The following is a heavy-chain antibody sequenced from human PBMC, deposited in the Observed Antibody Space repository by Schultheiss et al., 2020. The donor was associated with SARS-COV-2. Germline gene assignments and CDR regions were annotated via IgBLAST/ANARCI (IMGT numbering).Heavy chain of an antibody. D-gene: IGHD1-26*01. V-gene: IGHV3-21*01. J-gene: IGHJ4*02. Sequence: GGSLRLSCAASGFTFSSYSMNWVRQAPGKGLEWVSSISSSSSYIHYADSVKGRFTISRDNAKNSLYLQMNSLRAEDTAVYYCARGFAVGAFDYWGQGTLVTVSS. CDR2: ISSSSSYI. CDR1: GFTFSSYS. CDR3: ARGFAVGAFDY.